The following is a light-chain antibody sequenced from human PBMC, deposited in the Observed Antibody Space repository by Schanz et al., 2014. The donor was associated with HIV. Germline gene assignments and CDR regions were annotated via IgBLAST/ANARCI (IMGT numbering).Light chain of an antibody. CDR1: QTVSSNS. CDR3: QHYGSS. CDR2: SAS. J-gene: IGKJ3*01. V-gene: IGKV3-20*01. Sequence: EIVLTQSPGSLSLSPGERATLSCRASQTVSSNSLGWYQQKRGQVPRLLIYSASRRANGIPDRFSGSGSGTDFTLTISRLEPEDFAVYYCQHYGSSFGPGTTVDYK.